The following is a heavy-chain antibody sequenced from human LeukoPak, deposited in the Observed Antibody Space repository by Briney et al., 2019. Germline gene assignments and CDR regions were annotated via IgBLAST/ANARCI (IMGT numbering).Heavy chain of an antibody. J-gene: IGHJ4*02. V-gene: IGHV3-30-3*01. CDR2: ISYDVSNK. CDR1: GFTFSSYA. D-gene: IGHD1-7*01. Sequence: AGGSLRLSCAASGFTFSSYATHWVRQAPGKGLEWVALISYDVSNKYYADSVKGRFTISRDNSKDTLYLQMNSLRTEDTAVYYCARGGYNWNFGDYWGQGTLVTVSS. CDR3: ARGGYNWNFGDY.